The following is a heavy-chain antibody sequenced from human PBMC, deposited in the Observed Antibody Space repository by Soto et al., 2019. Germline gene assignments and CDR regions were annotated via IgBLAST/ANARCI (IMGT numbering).Heavy chain of an antibody. CDR3: YHYGSGSYSTDY. Sequence: EVQMVESGGGLVKPGGSLRLSCAASGFVFKNARMSWARQAPGRGLEWVGHIRSSAERGTTDYAAPVKGRFTISRDDSQNTLYLQMNSLTTEYKAVYFCYHYGSGSYSTDYWGQGTLVTVSS. V-gene: IGHV3-15*07. CDR2: IRSSAERGTT. J-gene: IGHJ4*02. D-gene: IGHD3-10*01. CDR1: GFVFKNAR.